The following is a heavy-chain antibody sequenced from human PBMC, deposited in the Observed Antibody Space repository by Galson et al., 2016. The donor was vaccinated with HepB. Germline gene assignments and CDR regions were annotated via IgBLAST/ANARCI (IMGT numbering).Heavy chain of an antibody. J-gene: IGHJ4*02. D-gene: IGHD6-25*01. CDR2: VYPGDSDT. Sequence: QSGAEVKKPGESLKISCMGSGNNFNKYWIAWVRQMPGKGLEWMGIVYPGDSDTRYSPSFQGQVTMSADKSTRTAYLQWSRLKASDTAIYYCARASSVWGYYLDDWGQGTLVTVSS. CDR1: GNNFNKYW. CDR3: ARASSVWGYYLDD. V-gene: IGHV5-51*01.